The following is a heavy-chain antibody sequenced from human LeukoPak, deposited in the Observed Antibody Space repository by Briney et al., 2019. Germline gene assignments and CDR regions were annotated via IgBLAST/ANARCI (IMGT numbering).Heavy chain of an antibody. V-gene: IGHV3-15*01. Sequence: PGGSLRLSCAASGFTFSNAWMSWVRQAPGKGLEWVGRIKSKTDGGTTDYAAPVKGRFTISRDDSKNTLYLQMNSLKTEDTAVYYCTTDHTLAGELLRDDAFDIWGQGTMVTVSS. CDR1: GFTFSNAW. J-gene: IGHJ3*02. CDR2: IKSKTDGGTT. CDR3: TTDHTLAGELLRDDAFDI. D-gene: IGHD1-26*01.